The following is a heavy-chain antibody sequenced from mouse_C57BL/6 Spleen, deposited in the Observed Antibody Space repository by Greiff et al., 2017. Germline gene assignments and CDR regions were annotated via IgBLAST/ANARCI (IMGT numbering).Heavy chain of an antibody. Sequence: ESGAELVKPGASVKISCKASGYAFSSYWMNWVKQRPGKGLEWIGQIYPGDGDTNYNGKFKGKATLTADKSSSTAYMQLSSLTSEDSAVYFCARSASQGFAYWGQGTLVTVSA. CDR1: GYAFSSYW. CDR3: ARSASQGFAY. D-gene: IGHD3-2*02. J-gene: IGHJ3*01. V-gene: IGHV1-80*01. CDR2: IYPGDGDT.